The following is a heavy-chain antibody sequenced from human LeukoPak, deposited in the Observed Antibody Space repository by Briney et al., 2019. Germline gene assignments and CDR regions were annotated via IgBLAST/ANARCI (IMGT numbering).Heavy chain of an antibody. D-gene: IGHD3-10*01. CDR3: ARDFRSGGDY. CDR2: ISSSSSYI. Sequence: PGGSLRLSCAASGFTFCSYSMNWVRQAPGKGLEWVSSISSSSSYIYYADSVKGRFTISRDNAKNSLYLQMNSLRAEDTAVYYCARDFRSGGDYWGQGTLVTVSS. V-gene: IGHV3-21*01. CDR1: GFTFCSYS. J-gene: IGHJ4*02.